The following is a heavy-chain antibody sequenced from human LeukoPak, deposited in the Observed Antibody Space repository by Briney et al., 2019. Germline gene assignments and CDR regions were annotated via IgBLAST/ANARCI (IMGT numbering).Heavy chain of an antibody. J-gene: IGHJ4*02. CDR2: ISYDGSNK. CDR1: GFTFSSYG. V-gene: IGHV3-30*03. CDR3: ARDPSLRGYSGYDFDY. Sequence: GRSLRLSCAASGFTFSSYGMHWVRQAPGKGLEWVAVISYDGSNKYYADSVKGRFTISRDNSKNTLYLQMNSLRAEDTAVYYCARDPSLRGYSGYDFDYWGQGTLVTVSS. D-gene: IGHD5-12*01.